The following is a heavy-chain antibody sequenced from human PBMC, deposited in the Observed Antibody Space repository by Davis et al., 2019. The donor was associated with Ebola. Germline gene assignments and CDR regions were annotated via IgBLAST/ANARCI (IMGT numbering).Heavy chain of an antibody. CDR1: GYTFTGYY. D-gene: IGHD1-7*01. J-gene: IGHJ5*02. CDR2: INPSGGST. Sequence: ASVKVSCKASGYTFTGYYMHWVRQAPGQGLEWMGIINPSGGSTSYAQKFQERVTINRDMSTSTAYMELSSLRSEDTAVYYCAADRSITGTRYNWFDPWGQGTLVTVSS. CDR3: AADRSITGTRYNWFDP. V-gene: IGHV1-46*01.